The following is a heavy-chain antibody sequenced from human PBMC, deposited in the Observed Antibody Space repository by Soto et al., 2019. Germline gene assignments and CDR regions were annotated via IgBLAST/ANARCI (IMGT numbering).Heavy chain of an antibody. CDR3: ARGHIVGATTFDY. CDR1: GFTFSTYT. D-gene: IGHD1-26*01. J-gene: IGHJ4*02. CDR2: IIGGGTT. Sequence: GGSLRLSCAASGFTFSTYTMNWVRQGPGQGLEWVSAIIGGGTTYYADSVKGRFTISRDDSKNTLYLQMNSLRAEDTAVYYCARGHIVGATTFDYWGQGTLVTVSS. V-gene: IGHV3-23*01.